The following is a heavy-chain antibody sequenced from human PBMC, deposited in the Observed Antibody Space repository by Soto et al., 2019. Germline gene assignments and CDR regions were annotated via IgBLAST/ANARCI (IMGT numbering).Heavy chain of an antibody. CDR2: IKPDGREK. V-gene: IGHV3-7*05. Sequence: GGSLRLSCAASGFSFSTYAMHWVRQTPGKGLEWVANIKPDGREKWSVDSVKGRFTISRDNAKNSLYLQMNSLRAEDTAVYYCAHFDWFIDYWGQGTLVTVSS. J-gene: IGHJ4*02. CDR1: GFSFSTYA. CDR3: AHFDWFIDY. D-gene: IGHD3-9*01.